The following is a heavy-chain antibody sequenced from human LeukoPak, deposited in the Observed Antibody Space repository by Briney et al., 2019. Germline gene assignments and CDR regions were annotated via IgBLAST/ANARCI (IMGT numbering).Heavy chain of an antibody. D-gene: IGHD4-23*01. CDR3: AKGGGYYYYHMDV. CDR2: IRYDGSNK. CDR1: GFTFSSYG. V-gene: IGHV3-30*02. Sequence: GGSLRLSCAASGFTFSSYGMHWVRQAPGKGLEWVAFIRYDGSNKYYADSVKGRFTISRDNSKNTLYLQMNSLRAEDTAVYYCAKGGGYYYYHMDVWGKGTTVTVSS. J-gene: IGHJ6*03.